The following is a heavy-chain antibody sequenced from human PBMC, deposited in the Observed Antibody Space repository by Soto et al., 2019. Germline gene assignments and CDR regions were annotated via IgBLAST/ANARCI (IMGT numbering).Heavy chain of an antibody. D-gene: IGHD6-13*01. J-gene: IGHJ6*02. Sequence: QLQLQESGPGLVKPSETLSLTCTVSGGSISSSSYYWGWIRQPPGKGLEWIGSIYYSGSTYYNPSLKSRVTISVDTSKNQFSLKLSSVTAADTAVYYCARPIAAAGVYGMDVWGQGTTVTVSS. CDR1: GGSISSSSYY. CDR3: ARPIAAAGVYGMDV. V-gene: IGHV4-39*01. CDR2: IYYSGST.